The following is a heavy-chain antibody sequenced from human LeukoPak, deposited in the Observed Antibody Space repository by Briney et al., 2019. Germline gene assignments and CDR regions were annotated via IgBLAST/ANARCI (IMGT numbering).Heavy chain of an antibody. V-gene: IGHV4-39*02. CDR1: GGSISSSSYY. CDR3: ARDGGDKTAYYGDQFDE. D-gene: IGHD3-9*01. Sequence: SETLSLTCTVSGGSISSSSYYWGWIRQPPGKGLEWIGSIYYSGSTYYNPSLKSRVTISVDTSKNQFSLKLSSVTAADTAVYYCARDGGDKTAYYGDQFDEWGQGTLVTVSS. J-gene: IGHJ4*02. CDR2: IYYSGST.